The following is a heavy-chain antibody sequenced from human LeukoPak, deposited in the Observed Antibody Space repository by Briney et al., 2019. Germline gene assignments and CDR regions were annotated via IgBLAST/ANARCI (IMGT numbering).Heavy chain of an antibody. CDR2: ISWNSGSI. CDR1: GFTFDDYA. CDR3: AKDIIRRSDIVGATIDY. Sequence: PGRSLRLSCAASGFTFDDYAMHWVRQAPGKGPEWVSGISWNSGSIGYADSVKGRFTISRDNAKNSLYLQMNSLRAEDTALYYCAKDIIRRSDIVGATIDYWGQGTLVTVSS. J-gene: IGHJ4*02. D-gene: IGHD1-26*01. V-gene: IGHV3-9*01.